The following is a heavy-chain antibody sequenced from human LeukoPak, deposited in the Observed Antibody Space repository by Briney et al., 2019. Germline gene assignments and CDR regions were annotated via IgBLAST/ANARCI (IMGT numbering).Heavy chain of an antibody. CDR3: ARAGAQITIFGVVIPLYGMVV. V-gene: IGHV1-8*01. J-gene: IGHJ6*02. CDR2: MNPNSGNT. CDR1: GYTFTSYD. Sequence: GASVKVSCKASGYTFTSYDINWVRQATGQGLEWMGWMNPNSGNTGYAQKFQGRVTMTRNTSISTAYMELSSLRSEDTAVYYCARAGAQITIFGVVIPLYGMVVWGQGTTVTVSS. D-gene: IGHD3-3*01.